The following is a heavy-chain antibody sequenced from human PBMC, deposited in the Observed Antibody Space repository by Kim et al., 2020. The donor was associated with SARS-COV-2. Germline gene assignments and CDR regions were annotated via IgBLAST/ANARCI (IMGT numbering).Heavy chain of an antibody. Sequence: GGSLRLSCAASGFTFSSYAMSWVRQAPGKGLEWVSVIYDGGSSTYYADSVKGRFTISRDNSKNTLFLQMHSLRAEDTAVYYCTKEGQSEYVWGSYRSEAYYYYGMDVWGQGTTVTVSS. CDR1: GFTFSSYA. CDR2: IYDGGSST. CDR3: TKEGQSEYVWGSYRSEAYYYYGMDV. D-gene: IGHD3-16*02. J-gene: IGHJ6*02. V-gene: IGHV3-23*03.